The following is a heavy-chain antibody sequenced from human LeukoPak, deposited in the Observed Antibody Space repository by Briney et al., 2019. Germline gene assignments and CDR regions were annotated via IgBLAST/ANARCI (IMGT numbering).Heavy chain of an antibody. V-gene: IGHV4-59*01. CDR2: VYYSGSN. Sequence: SETLSLTCTVSGDSISDYYWSWIRQPLGKGLEWIGEVYYSGSNHYNPFLKSRVTISIATSKNEFSLRLTSVTAADTAVYYCARELDGNGGWFDPWGQGTLVTVSS. D-gene: IGHD5-24*01. CDR3: ARELDGNGGWFDP. J-gene: IGHJ5*02. CDR1: GDSISDYY.